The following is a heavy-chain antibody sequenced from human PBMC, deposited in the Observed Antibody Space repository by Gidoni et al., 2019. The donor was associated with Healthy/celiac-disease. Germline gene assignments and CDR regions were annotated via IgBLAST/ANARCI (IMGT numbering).Heavy chain of an antibody. CDR3: AKDMGVWPDAFDI. D-gene: IGHD3-16*01. V-gene: IGHV3-30*18. CDR1: GFTFSSYG. J-gene: IGHJ3*02. Sequence: QVQLVESGGGVVQPGRSLRLSCAASGFTFSSYGMPWVRQAPGKGLEWVAVISYDGSNKYYADSVKGRFTISRDNSKNTLYLQMNSLRAEDTAVYYCAKDMGVWPDAFDIWGQGTMVTVSS. CDR2: ISYDGSNK.